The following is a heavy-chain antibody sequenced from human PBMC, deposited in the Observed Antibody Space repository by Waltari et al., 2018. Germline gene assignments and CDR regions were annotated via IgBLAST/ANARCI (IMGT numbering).Heavy chain of an antibody. V-gene: IGHV4-59*01. Sequence: QVQLQESGPGLVKPSETLSLTCTVSGGSISSYYWSWIRQPPGKGLEWIGYIYYSGSTIYNPTLKSRVTISVATSKNQLSRKLSSVTAADTAVYYCARSPLVTWIQLWLAGGAFDIWGQGTMVTVSS. J-gene: IGHJ3*02. CDR1: GGSISSYY. D-gene: IGHD5-18*01. CDR3: ARSPLVTWIQLWLAGGAFDI. CDR2: IYYSGST.